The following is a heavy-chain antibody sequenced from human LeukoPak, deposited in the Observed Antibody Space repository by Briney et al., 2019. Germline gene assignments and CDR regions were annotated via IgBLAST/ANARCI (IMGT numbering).Heavy chain of an antibody. D-gene: IGHD1-1*01. CDR3: ARDFGATGTSHFDY. J-gene: IGHJ4*02. Sequence: PGGSLRLSCAASGFTFSSYGMHWVRQAPGKGLEWVAVIWYDGSNKYYADSVKGRFTITRDNSKNTLYLQMNSLGAEDTAVYYCARDFGATGTSHFDYWGQGTLVTVSS. V-gene: IGHV3-33*01. CDR2: IWYDGSNK. CDR1: GFTFSSYG.